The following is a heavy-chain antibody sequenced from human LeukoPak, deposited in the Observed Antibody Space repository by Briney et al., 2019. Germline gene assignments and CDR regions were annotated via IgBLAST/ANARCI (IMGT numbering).Heavy chain of an antibody. CDR1: GYRFTSYW. J-gene: IGHJ3*02. Sequence: GESLKISCKGSGYRFTSYWIGWVRQMPGKGLEWMGIIYPGDSDTRYSPSFQGQVTISADKSISTAYLQWSSLKASDTAMYYCARPSYSSSWYGYAFDIWGQGTMVTVSS. CDR2: IYPGDSDT. CDR3: ARPSYSSSWYGYAFDI. D-gene: IGHD6-13*01. V-gene: IGHV5-51*01.